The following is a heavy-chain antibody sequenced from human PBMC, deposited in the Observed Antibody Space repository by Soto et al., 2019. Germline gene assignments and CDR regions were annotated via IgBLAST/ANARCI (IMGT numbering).Heavy chain of an antibody. D-gene: IGHD2-15*01. CDR1: GGSITSSSYY. V-gene: IGHV4-39*02. J-gene: IGHJ4*02. Sequence: QLQLQESGPGLVKPSETLSLTCTVSGGSITSSSYYWGWIRQPPGKGLEWIGSIYYSGNTYYTPSLKSRLTISVDTSKTQFSLKLSSVTAADTAVYYCAREGGRYCSGGSCQVDYWGQGTLVTVSS. CDR2: IYYSGNT. CDR3: AREGGRYCSGGSCQVDY.